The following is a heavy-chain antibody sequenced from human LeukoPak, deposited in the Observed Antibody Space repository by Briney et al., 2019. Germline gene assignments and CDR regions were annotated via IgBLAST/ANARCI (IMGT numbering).Heavy chain of an antibody. CDR3: SRGFEYGWYDS. Sequence: ASVKVSCKASGYTFTGYYSHGVRQAPGRGLEGMGWINPDRGGTAYARKFQGRVTMTRDTSITTAYMELSRLRSDGSAGHYFSRGFEYGWYDSWSQGTLVTVPS. D-gene: IGHD3-10*01. CDR2: INPDRGGT. J-gene: IGHJ5*01. V-gene: IGHV1-2*02. CDR1: GYTFTGYY.